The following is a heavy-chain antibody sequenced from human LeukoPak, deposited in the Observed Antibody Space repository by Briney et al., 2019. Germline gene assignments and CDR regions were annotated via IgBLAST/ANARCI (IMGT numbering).Heavy chain of an antibody. V-gene: IGHV4-34*01. J-gene: IGHJ6*02. CDR3: ARRGLFSWAKYCYYGMDV. CDR2: INHSGST. D-gene: IGHD2-21*01. Sequence: SETLSLTCAVYGGSFSGYYWSWIRQPPGKGLEWIGEINHSGSTNYNPSLKSRVTISVDTSKNQFSLKLSSVTAADTAVYYCARRGLFSWAKYCYYGMDVWGQGTTVTVSS. CDR1: GGSFSGYY.